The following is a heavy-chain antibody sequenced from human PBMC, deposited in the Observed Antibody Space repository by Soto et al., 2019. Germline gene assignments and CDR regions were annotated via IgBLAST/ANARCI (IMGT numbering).Heavy chain of an antibody. CDR2: ISDYNGNT. V-gene: IGHV1-18*01. J-gene: IGHJ6*02. D-gene: IGHD3-10*01. CDR3: AREGYYSGSGTYSPPRFYGMDV. CDR1: GYTFSSYG. Sequence: QAQLVQSGVEVKKAGASVKVSCKASGYTFSSYGISCARQAPGQGLEWMGWISDYNGNTQYAQKFQGRVFMTTDTATRTAHMELRGLRSDDTAVYFCAREGYYSGSGTYSPPRFYGMDVWGQGTTVTVSS.